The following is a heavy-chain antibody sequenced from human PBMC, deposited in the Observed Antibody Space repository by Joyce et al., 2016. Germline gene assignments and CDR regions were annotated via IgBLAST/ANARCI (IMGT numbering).Heavy chain of an antibody. J-gene: IGHJ4*02. CDR3: AKWEAAAPFDY. CDR2: ISGSGGST. D-gene: IGHD6-13*01. Sequence: EVQVLESGGGLVQPGGSLRLSCAASGFTFSSHAMSWVRQAPGKGLEWVSDISGSGGSTYYADSVKGRFTISRDKSKNKLYLQMNNLRAEDMAVYYCAKWEAAAPFDYWGQGTLVTVSS. CDR1: GFTFSSHA. V-gene: IGHV3-23*01.